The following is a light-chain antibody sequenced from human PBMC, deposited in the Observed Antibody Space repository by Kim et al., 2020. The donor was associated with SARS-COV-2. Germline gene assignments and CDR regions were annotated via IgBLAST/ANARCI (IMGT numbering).Light chain of an antibody. V-gene: IGKV3-15*01. J-gene: IGKJ4*01. Sequence: EIVLTQSPGTLSLSPGEGVTLSCRADQSVSNNLAWYQQQPGQAPRLLIHGASTRAAGTPARFSGSGSGTEFTLSISSLQSEDSAVYYCQQYNDWPLITFGGGTKLEI. CDR2: GAS. CDR1: QSVSNN. CDR3: QQYNDWPLIT.